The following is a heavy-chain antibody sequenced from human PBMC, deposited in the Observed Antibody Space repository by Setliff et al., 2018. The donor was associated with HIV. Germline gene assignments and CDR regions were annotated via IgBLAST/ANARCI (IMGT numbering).Heavy chain of an antibody. J-gene: IGHJ3*01. Sequence: SETLSLTCAVSGYSISSDYFWGGIRQSPGKGREWIGSFYQSGNIYYNPSLTSRVIISVDTSKNQCSLRLPSVTAAGTGVYYCERGGRSWFQNFHGAFDGRGQGTMVTVSS. CDR1: GYSISSDYF. V-gene: IGHV4-38-2*01. CDR3: ERGGRSWFQNFHGAFDG. CDR2: FYQSGNI. D-gene: IGHD3-16*01.